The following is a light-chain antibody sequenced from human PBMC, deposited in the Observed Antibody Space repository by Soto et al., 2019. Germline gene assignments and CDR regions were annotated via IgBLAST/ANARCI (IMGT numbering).Light chain of an antibody. CDR2: DAS. V-gene: IGKV3-15*01. CDR1: QSVSSN. Sequence: IVMTQSPSTLSVSPGERATLSCRASQSVSSNLAWHQQKPGQAPRILMYDASTRATGIPARFSGSGSGTEFTLTISSLQSEDFAVYYCQQYHNWPITFGQGTRLEIK. CDR3: QQYHNWPIT. J-gene: IGKJ5*01.